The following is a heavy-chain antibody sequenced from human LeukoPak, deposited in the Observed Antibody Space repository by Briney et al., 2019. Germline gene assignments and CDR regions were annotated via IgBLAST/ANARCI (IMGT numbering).Heavy chain of an antibody. CDR3: ASGIEYCSSTSCYQIDY. J-gene: IGHJ4*02. Sequence: SETLSLTCTVSGGSISSYYWSWIRQPPGKGLEWIGYIYHSGSTNYNPSLKSRVTISVDTSKNQFSLKLSSVTAADTAVYYCASGIEYCSSTSCYQIDYWGQGTLVTVSS. CDR1: GGSISSYY. CDR2: IYHSGST. D-gene: IGHD2-2*01. V-gene: IGHV4-59*08.